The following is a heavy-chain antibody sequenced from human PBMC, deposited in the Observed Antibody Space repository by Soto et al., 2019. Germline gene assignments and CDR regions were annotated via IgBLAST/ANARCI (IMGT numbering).Heavy chain of an antibody. J-gene: IGHJ4*02. V-gene: IGHV3-53*01. D-gene: IGHD3-10*01. CDR2: IFSSGES. CDR3: ARGGIGMVRTFDH. CDR1: GFTVSSTY. Sequence: PGGSLRLSCAASGFTVSSTYMSWVRQAPGKGLEWVSIIFSSGESFYADSVKGRFTISRDSSDNTVYPQMNSLKAEDTAVYYCARGGIGMVRTFDHWGQGTLVTVSS.